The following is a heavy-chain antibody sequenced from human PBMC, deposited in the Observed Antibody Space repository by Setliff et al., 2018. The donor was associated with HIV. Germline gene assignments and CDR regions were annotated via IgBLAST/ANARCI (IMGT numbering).Heavy chain of an antibody. CDR3: AREKKDFWLTGGYYGSGRPDY. D-gene: IGHD3-10*01. CDR2: ISAYNGNT. J-gene: IGHJ4*02. Sequence: GASVKVSCKASGYTFTSYGISWVRQAPGQGLEWMGWISAYNGNTNYAQKLQGGVTMTTDTSTSTAYMELRSLRSDDTAVYYCAREKKDFWLTGGYYGSGRPDYWGQGTLVTVSS. CDR1: GYTFTSYG. V-gene: IGHV1-18*01.